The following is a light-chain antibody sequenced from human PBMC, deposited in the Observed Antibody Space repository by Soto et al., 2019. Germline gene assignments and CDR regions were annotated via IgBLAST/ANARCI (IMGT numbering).Light chain of an antibody. V-gene: IGKV1-33*01. CDR2: GAS. CDR1: EDIRTS. CDR3: QQYNNLPPFT. Sequence: DLQMTQSPSSLSASVGARVSITCQASEDIRTSLSWFQHKPGRAPKLLIYGASYLETGVPSRFRGSGSGTDFTLTISSLQPEDIATYYCQQYNNLPPFTFGPGTIVDVK. J-gene: IGKJ3*01.